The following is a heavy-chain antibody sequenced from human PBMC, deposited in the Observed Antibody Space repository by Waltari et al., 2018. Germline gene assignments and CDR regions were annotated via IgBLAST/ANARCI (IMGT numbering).Heavy chain of an antibody. Sequence: EVQLVESGGDLVKPGGSLRLSCAASGFTFSNVWMAWVRQVPGKGLEWVGRIKSKTDGGTTDYATPVKGRFTILRDDSKNTQYLQMNSLKTEDTAVYYCTTVKRVSSGSYSDYWGQGTPVTVSS. V-gene: IGHV3-15*01. D-gene: IGHD6-6*01. CDR2: IKSKTDGGTT. CDR3: TTVKRVSSGSYSDY. J-gene: IGHJ4*02. CDR1: GFTFSNVW.